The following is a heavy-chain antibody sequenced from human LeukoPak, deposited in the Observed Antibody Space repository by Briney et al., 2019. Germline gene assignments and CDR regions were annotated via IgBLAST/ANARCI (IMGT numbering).Heavy chain of an antibody. J-gene: IGHJ5*02. Sequence: ASVKVSCKVSGYTLTELSMHWVRQAPGKGLEWMGGFDPEDGETIYAQKFQGRVTMTEDTSTDTAYMELSSLRSEDTAVYYCATDRGITGTTSLRGNWFDPWGQGTLVTVSS. CDR1: GYTLTELS. D-gene: IGHD1-7*01. CDR3: ATDRGITGTTSLRGNWFDP. V-gene: IGHV1-24*01. CDR2: FDPEDGET.